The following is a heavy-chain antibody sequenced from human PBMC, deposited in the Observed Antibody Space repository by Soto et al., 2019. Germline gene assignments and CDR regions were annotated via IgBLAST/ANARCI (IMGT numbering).Heavy chain of an antibody. D-gene: IGHD6-25*01. CDR3: AKAKVSGSGCLDF. Sequence: GGSLRLSCAASGFTFSSYSMNWVRQAPGKGLEWVSYISGGGGNTYYADSVKGRFTISRDNSKNTLYLQMNSLRAEDTAVYYCAKAKVSGSGCLDFWGQGTQVTVSS. CDR2: ISGGGGNT. CDR1: GFTFSSYS. V-gene: IGHV3-23*01. J-gene: IGHJ4*02.